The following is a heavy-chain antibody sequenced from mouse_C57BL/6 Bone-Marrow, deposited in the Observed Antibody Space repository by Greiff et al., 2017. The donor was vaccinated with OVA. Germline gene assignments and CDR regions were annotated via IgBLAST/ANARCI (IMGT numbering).Heavy chain of an antibody. D-gene: IGHD1-1*01. Sequence: EVQLQQSGPELVKPGASVKISCKASGYTFTDYYMNWVKQRHGQSLEWIGDINPNNGGTSYNQKFKGKATLTVDKSSSTAYMELRSLTSEDSAVYYCARGSSRVAYWGQGTLVTVSA. J-gene: IGHJ3*01. V-gene: IGHV1-26*01. CDR3: ARGSSRVAY. CDR2: INPNNGGT. CDR1: GYTFTDYY.